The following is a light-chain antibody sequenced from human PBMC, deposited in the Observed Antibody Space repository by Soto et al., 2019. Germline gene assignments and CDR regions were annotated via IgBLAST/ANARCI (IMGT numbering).Light chain of an antibody. Sequence: EIVMTQSPATLSVPPGERAIFSCRASQSVDSKLAWYQQKLGQAPRLLIYDASTRATGIPARFSGSGPGTEFTLTISSLQSEDFAIYYCQQYYVWNTFGGGTKV. CDR3: QQYYVWNT. CDR2: DAS. V-gene: IGKV3D-15*01. J-gene: IGKJ4*01. CDR1: QSVDSK.